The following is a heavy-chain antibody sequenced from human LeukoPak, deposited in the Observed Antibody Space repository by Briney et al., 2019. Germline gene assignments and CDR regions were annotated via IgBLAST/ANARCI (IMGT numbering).Heavy chain of an antibody. D-gene: IGHD3-10*01. Sequence: GGSLRLSCAASGFTFSDYYMSWIRQAPGKRLEWVANINQDGSGKSYVDSVKGRFTISRDNAKNSLYLQMNGLRADDTAVYYCARTQLNGSRAPWGQGTLVTVSS. CDR3: ARTQLNGSRAP. V-gene: IGHV3-7*01. J-gene: IGHJ5*02. CDR2: INQDGSGK. CDR1: GFTFSDYY.